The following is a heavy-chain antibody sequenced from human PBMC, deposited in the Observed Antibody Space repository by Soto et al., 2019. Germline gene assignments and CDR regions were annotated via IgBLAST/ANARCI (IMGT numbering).Heavy chain of an antibody. CDR3: TRDRVKIRGGYYHYYGMDV. J-gene: IGHJ6*02. Sequence: DVQLEESGGGLVKPGGSLRLSCVASEFTFSVYSMNWVRQAPGKGLEWVSSISSGSSYIYYADSVKGRFTISRDNDKSSLFLHMNSLRVDDTAVYYCTRDRVKIRGGYYHYYGMDVCGQWTTVTVSS. V-gene: IGHV3-21*02. D-gene: IGHD3-10*01. CDR2: ISSGSSYI. CDR1: EFTFSVYS.